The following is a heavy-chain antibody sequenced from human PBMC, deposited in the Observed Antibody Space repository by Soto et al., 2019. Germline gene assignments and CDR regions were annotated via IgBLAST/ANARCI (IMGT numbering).Heavy chain of an antibody. CDR3: VRDYNFGFDH. Sequence: GGSLRLSCAASGFTFSSYTMDWVRQAPGKGPEWVSHISSSGISMYYADSVKGRFTISRDNAEDSLYLQMHSLRNEDTAVYYCVRDYNFGFDHWGQGILVTVSP. CDR2: ISSSGISM. CDR1: GFTFSSYT. V-gene: IGHV3-48*02. D-gene: IGHD1-20*01. J-gene: IGHJ4*02.